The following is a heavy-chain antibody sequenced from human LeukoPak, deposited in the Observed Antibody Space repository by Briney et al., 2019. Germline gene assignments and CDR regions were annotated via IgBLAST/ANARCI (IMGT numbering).Heavy chain of an antibody. V-gene: IGHV4-30-4*01. Sequence: SETLSLTCTVSGGSISSGNFYWSWIRQPPGKGLEWIGYIFYLGSTYYNLSLESRVTMSVDTSKNQFSLILRSVTAADTAVYYCARKYPDHWFDPWGQGTLVTVSS. CDR1: GGSISSGNFY. J-gene: IGHJ5*02. CDR3: ARKYPDHWFDP. D-gene: IGHD6-6*01. CDR2: IFYLGST.